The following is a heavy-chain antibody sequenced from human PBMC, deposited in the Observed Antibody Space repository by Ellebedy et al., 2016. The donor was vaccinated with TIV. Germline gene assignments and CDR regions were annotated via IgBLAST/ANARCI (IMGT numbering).Heavy chain of an antibody. V-gene: IGHV1-2*02. CDR2: INPNSGGT. CDR3: AVGATTP. D-gene: IGHD1-26*01. J-gene: IGHJ5*02. Sequence: ASVKVSXXASEGIFMNYGLTWVRQAPGQGLEWMGWINPNSGGTTYAQKFQGRVNLTRDTSITTAYMELSRLRSNDSAVYYCAVGATTPWGQGTLITVSS. CDR1: EGIFMNYG.